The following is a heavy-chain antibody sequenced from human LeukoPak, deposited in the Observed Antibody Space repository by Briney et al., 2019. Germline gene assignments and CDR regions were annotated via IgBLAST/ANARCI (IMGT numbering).Heavy chain of an antibody. CDR2: IYYNGNT. CDR3: ASTYCGGDCSRGFDY. D-gene: IGHD2-21*02. CDR1: AGSLSSSTYY. J-gene: IGHJ4*02. Sequence: SETLSLTCTVSAGSLSSSTYYWGWIRQPPGNGLEWIGTIYYNGNTYYNPSLESRVTISVDTSKNQFSLKLSSVTAADTAVYYCASTYCGGDCSRGFDYWGQGTLVTVSS. V-gene: IGHV4-39*07.